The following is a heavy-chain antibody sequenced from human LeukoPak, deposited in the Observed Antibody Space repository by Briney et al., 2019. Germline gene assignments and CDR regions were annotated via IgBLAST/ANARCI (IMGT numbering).Heavy chain of an antibody. D-gene: IGHD2-15*01. CDR3: AKARYCSGGSCFPQLTPDY. V-gene: IGHV3-23*01. CDR1: GSTLSTYA. J-gene: IGHJ4*02. Sequence: GGSLRLSCAACGSTLSTYAMSWVRQAAGKGRAGVSAISCSGWSTYYADSVTGRFTISRDNSKNTFYLQLNSLRAEDTAVYYCAKARYCSGGSCFPQLTPDYWGQGTLVTVSS. CDR2: ISCSGWST.